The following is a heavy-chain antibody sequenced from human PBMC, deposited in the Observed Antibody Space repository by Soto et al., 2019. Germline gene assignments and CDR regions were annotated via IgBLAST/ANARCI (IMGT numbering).Heavy chain of an antibody. J-gene: IGHJ5*02. CDR3: ARGYCTATICDPWYDP. CDR1: GYAFSSYW. V-gene: IGHV5-51*01. D-gene: IGHD2-8*02. CDR2: IYPGDSDT. Sequence: GESLKISCQGSGYAFSSYWIAWVRQMPGKGLEWMGIIYPGDSDTRYSPSFQGQVTISVDKSITTAYLQWSSLKASDTAMYYCARGYCTATICDPWYDPWGQGTLVTVSS.